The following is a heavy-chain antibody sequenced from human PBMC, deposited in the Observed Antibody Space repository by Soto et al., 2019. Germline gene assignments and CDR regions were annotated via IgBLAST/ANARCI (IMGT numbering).Heavy chain of an antibody. Sequence: ASVKVSCKASGYTFTSYGISWVRQAPGQGLEWMGWISAYNGNTNYAQKLQGRVTMTTDTSTSTAYIELRSLRSDDTAVYYCARAVEGDYIWGSYRREFDYWGQGTLVTVSS. J-gene: IGHJ4*02. CDR1: GYTFTSYG. CDR3: ARAVEGDYIWGSYRREFDY. CDR2: ISAYNGNT. D-gene: IGHD3-16*02. V-gene: IGHV1-18*01.